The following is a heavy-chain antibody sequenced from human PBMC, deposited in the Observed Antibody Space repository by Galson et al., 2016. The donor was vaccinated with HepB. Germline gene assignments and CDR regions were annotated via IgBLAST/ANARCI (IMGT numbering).Heavy chain of an antibody. CDR1: GGSIVSNDYY. Sequence: LSLTCTVSGGSIVSNDYYWGWIHPAPGKGLEWIESISYSGSTFHNPSLKGRVITSVDTAKNQFSLVLKSVTATDTAVYYCARQGMVRGSNLFDTWGQGSLVTVSP. D-gene: IGHD3-10*01. V-gene: IGHV4-39*01. J-gene: IGHJ5*02. CDR3: ARQGMVRGSNLFDT. CDR2: ISYSGST.